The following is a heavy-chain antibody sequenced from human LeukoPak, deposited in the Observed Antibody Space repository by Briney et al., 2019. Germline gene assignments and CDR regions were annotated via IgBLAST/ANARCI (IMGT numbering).Heavy chain of an antibody. Sequence: GGSLRLSCAASGFTFSSYSMNWVRQAPGRGLEWVSSISSSSSYIYYADSVKGRFTISRDNAKNSLYLQMNSLRAEDTAVYYCARDYYDSSGANGYWGQGTLVTVSS. CDR3: ARDYYDSSGANGY. J-gene: IGHJ4*02. D-gene: IGHD3-22*01. V-gene: IGHV3-21*01. CDR2: ISSSSSYI. CDR1: GFTFSSYS.